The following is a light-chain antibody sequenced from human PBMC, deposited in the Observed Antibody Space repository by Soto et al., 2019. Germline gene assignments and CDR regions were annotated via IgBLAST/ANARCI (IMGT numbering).Light chain of an antibody. CDR1: SSDVGGYNY. CDR3: SSYPLSGTRV. Sequence: QSVLTQPASVSGSPGQSITISCTGTSSDVGGYNYVSWYQQHPGKAPKVMIYDVSNRPSGVSNRFSGSKSGNTASLTISGLQAEDDADYYCSSYPLSGTRVFGGGNKLTVL. CDR2: DVS. V-gene: IGLV2-14*01. J-gene: IGLJ2*01.